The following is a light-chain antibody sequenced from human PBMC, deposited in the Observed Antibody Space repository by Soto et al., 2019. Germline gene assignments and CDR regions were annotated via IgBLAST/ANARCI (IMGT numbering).Light chain of an antibody. CDR1: QSVSSN. J-gene: IGKJ2*01. Sequence: EIVMTQSPATLSVSPGERVTLSCRASQSVSSNFAWYQQKPGQAPRLLIYGTSTRATGIPGRFSGSGSGTEFTLTISSLQSEDFAVYYCQQYNSWPPNTFGQGTKLEIK. CDR2: GTS. CDR3: QQYNSWPPNT. V-gene: IGKV3-15*01.